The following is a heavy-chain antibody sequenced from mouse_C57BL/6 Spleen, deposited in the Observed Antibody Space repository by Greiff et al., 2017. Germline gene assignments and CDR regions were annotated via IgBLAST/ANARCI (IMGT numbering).Heavy chain of an antibody. CDR3: ARRGWAYFDY. V-gene: IGHV1-52*01. CDR2: IDPSDSET. D-gene: IGHD1-1*02. J-gene: IGHJ2*01. Sequence: VQLQQPGAELVRPGSSVKLSCKASGYTFTNYWMHWVKQRPIQGLEWIGNIDPSDSETHYNQKFKDKATLTVDKSSSTAYMQLSSLTSEDSAVYYCARRGWAYFDYWGQGTTLTVSS. CDR1: GYTFTNYW.